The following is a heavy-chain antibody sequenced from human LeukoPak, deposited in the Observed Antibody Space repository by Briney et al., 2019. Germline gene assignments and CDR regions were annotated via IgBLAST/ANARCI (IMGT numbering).Heavy chain of an antibody. CDR2: ISGSGGNT. D-gene: IGHD6-13*01. CDR3: AKGSSPLGHFDY. CDR1: GLTFNNYA. V-gene: IGHV3-23*01. Sequence: GGSLRLSCAASGLTFNNYAMNWVRQAPGKGLEWVSAISGSGGNTHYADSVKGRFTISRDNSKNTLYLQMNSLRVEDTAVYYCAKGSSPLGHFDYWGQGTLVTVSS. J-gene: IGHJ4*02.